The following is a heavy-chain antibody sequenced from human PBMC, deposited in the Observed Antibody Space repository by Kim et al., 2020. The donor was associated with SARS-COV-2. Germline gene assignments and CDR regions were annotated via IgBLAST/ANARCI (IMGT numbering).Heavy chain of an antibody. V-gene: IGHV3-30*01. Sequence: YSDSVKDRFHLSRDNTKNTLYLHMHILRSEDSAVYFCASTYGDYAKIFDYWGQGTLVTVSS. D-gene: IGHD4-17*01. CDR3: ASTYGDYAKIFDY. J-gene: IGHJ4*02.